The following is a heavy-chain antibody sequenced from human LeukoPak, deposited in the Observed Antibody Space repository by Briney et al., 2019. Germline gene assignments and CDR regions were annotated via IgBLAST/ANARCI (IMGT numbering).Heavy chain of an antibody. J-gene: IGHJ4*02. V-gene: IGHV4-34*01. D-gene: IGHD6-19*01. Sequence: SETLSLTCAVYGGSFSGYYWSWIRQPPGKGLEWIGEINHSGSTNYNPSLKSRVTISVDTSKNQFSLKLSSVTAADTAVYYCARSGDIAVAQPDYWGQGTLVTVSS. CDR1: GGSFSGYY. CDR3: ARSGDIAVAQPDY. CDR2: INHSGST.